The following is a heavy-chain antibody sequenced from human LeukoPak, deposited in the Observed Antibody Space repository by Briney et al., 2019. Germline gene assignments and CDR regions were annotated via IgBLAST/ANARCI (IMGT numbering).Heavy chain of an antibody. CDR3: ARDYCSGESCYDH. CDR1: GFIFSDYW. J-gene: IGHJ4*02. V-gene: IGHV3-7*03. D-gene: IGHD2-15*01. CDR2: MKLDGSEE. Sequence: GGSLRLSCAASGFIFSDYWMGWVRQAPEKGLEWVANMKLDGSEEYYLDSVKGRFIISRDNANNSLSLQMNSLRTEDTAVYYCARDYCSGESCYDHWGQGTLVTVSS.